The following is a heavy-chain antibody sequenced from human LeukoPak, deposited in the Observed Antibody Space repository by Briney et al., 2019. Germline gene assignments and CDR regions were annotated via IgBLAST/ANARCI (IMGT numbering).Heavy chain of an antibody. V-gene: IGHV3-23*01. CDR2: ISGSGGST. D-gene: IGHD6-13*01. Sequence: GGSLRLSCAASGFTFSSYAMSWVRQAPGKGLEWVSAISGSGGSTYYADSVKGRFTISRDNSKNTLYLQMNSLRAEDTAVYYCAKDHSTSLIAAASPVDYWGQGTLVTVSS. J-gene: IGHJ4*02. CDR3: AKDHSTSLIAAASPVDY. CDR1: GFTFSSYA.